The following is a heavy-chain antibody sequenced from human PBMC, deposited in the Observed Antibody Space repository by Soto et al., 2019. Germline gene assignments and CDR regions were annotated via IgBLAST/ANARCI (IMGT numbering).Heavy chain of an antibody. D-gene: IGHD2-2*01. CDR1: GFTFSSYA. J-gene: IGHJ3*02. CDR3: ARDSPLYCSSTSCPHTSFAFDI. Sequence: GGSLRLSCAASGFTFSSYAMHWVRQAPGKGLEWVAVISYDGSNKYYADSVKGRFTISRDNSKNTLYLQMNSLRAEDTAVYYCARDSPLYCSSTSCPHTSFAFDIWGQGTMVTVSS. CDR2: ISYDGSNK. V-gene: IGHV3-30-3*01.